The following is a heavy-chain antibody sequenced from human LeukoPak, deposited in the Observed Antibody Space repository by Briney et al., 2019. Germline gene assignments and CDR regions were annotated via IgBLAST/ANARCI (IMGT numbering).Heavy chain of an antibody. CDR1: GFTFSSYS. CDR3: ARDRGYSGYDLLY. D-gene: IGHD5-12*01. V-gene: IGHV3-48*01. Sequence: GESLRLSCAASGFTFSSYSMNWVRQPPGKGIEWVSYISSNTRTTSTIYYADSVKGRFTISRDDAQNSLYLQMSGLRAEDTAVYYCARDRGYSGYDLLYWGQGTLVAVSS. CDR2: ISSNTRTTSTI. J-gene: IGHJ4*02.